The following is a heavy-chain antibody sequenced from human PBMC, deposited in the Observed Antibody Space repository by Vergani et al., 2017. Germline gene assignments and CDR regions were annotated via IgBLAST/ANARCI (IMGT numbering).Heavy chain of an antibody. Sequence: QVQLQESGPRLVRPSQTLSLTCTVSGGSISSGSYYWSWIRQPAGKGLEWIGRIYTSGSTNYNPSLKSRVTISVDTSKNQFSLKLSSVTAADTAVYYCARGLNYYDSSGYYWKYYYYGMDVWGQGTTVTVSS. D-gene: IGHD3-22*01. J-gene: IGHJ6*02. CDR2: IYTSGST. CDR3: ARGLNYYDSSGYYWKYYYYGMDV. CDR1: GGSISSGSYY. V-gene: IGHV4-61*02.